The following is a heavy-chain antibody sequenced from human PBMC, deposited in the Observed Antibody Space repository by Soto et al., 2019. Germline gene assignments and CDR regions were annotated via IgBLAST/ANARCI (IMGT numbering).Heavy chain of an antibody. CDR3: AKRGGAASGYYDPNYYYMDV. V-gene: IGHV3-23*01. J-gene: IGHJ6*03. CDR1: GFTFSSYA. D-gene: IGHD3-3*01. Sequence: EVQLLESGGGLVQPGGSLRLSCAASGFTFSSYAMSWVRQAPGKGLEWVSAISGSGGNTYYADSVKGRFTISRDNSKNTLYLQMNSLRAEDTAVYYCAKRGGAASGYYDPNYYYMDVWGKGTTVTVSS. CDR2: ISGSGGNT.